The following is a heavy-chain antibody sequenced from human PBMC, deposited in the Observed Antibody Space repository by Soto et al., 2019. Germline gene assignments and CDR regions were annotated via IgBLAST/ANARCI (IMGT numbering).Heavy chain of an antibody. Sequence: GGSLRLSCAASGFTFSKYVMTWVRQPPGKGLEWVGLISYDGSYKYYAESMKGRFTISRDNSKNTLYLQLNSLRAADTAVYYCAKDPTYDSSGYYFYYGMDVWGQGTTVTVSS. CDR3: AKDPTYDSSGYYFYYGMDV. J-gene: IGHJ6*02. CDR2: ISYDGSYK. V-gene: IGHV3-30*18. D-gene: IGHD3-22*01. CDR1: GFTFSKYV.